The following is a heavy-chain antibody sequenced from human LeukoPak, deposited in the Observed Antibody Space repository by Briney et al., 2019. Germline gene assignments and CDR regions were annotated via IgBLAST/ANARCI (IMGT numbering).Heavy chain of an antibody. Sequence: HPGGSLRLSFSAAGFTVSKYGRHWVRQAPGKGLEWVAVISYDGSNKYYADSVKGRFTISRDNFRNMLYLQMNSLRAEDTAVYYSTRDWNDLDYWGQGTLVTVSS. V-gene: IGHV3-30*03. CDR1: GFTVSKYG. CDR2: ISYDGSNK. CDR3: TRDWNDLDY. D-gene: IGHD1-1*01. J-gene: IGHJ4*02.